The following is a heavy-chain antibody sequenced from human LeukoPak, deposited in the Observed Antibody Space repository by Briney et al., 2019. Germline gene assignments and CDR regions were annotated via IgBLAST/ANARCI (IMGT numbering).Heavy chain of an antibody. J-gene: IGHJ6*02. D-gene: IGHD6-13*01. Sequence: GGSLRLSCAASGFTFSSYAMHWVRQAPGKGLEWVAVISYDGNNKYYADSVKGRFTISRDNSKNTLYLQLNSLRGEDTAVYYCARDSRQQLSYYYYGMDVWGQGTTVTVSS. CDR3: ARDSRQQLSYYYYGMDV. CDR2: ISYDGNNK. CDR1: GFTFSSYA. V-gene: IGHV3-30-3*01.